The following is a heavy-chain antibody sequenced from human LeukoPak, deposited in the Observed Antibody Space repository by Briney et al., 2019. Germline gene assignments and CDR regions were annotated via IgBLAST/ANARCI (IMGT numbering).Heavy chain of an antibody. CDR1: GGSFSGYY. Sequence: KPSETLSLTCAVYGGSFSGYYWSWIRQPPGKGLEWIGEINHSGSTNYNPSLKSRVTISVDTSKNQFSLKLSSVTAADTAVYYCARGPIVVVPAAIRRYFQHWGQGTLVTVSS. CDR2: INHSGST. J-gene: IGHJ1*01. D-gene: IGHD2-2*02. V-gene: IGHV4-34*01. CDR3: ARGPIVVVPAAIRRYFQH.